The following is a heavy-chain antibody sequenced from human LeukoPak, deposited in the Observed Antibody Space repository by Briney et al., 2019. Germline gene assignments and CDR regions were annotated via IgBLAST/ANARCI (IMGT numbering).Heavy chain of an antibody. Sequence: PSETLSLTCTVSGGSISSYYWSWIRQPPGKGLEWIGYIYTSGSTNYNPSLKSRVTISVDTSKNQFSLKLSSVTAADTAVYYCARQIQLWSKYYYYYYYMDVWGKGTTVTVSS. CDR3: ARQIQLWSKYYYYYYYMDV. CDR2: IYTSGST. V-gene: IGHV4-4*09. D-gene: IGHD5-18*01. J-gene: IGHJ6*03. CDR1: GGSISSYY.